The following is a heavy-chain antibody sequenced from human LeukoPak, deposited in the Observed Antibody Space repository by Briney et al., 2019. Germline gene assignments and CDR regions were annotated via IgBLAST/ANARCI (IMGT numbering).Heavy chain of an antibody. CDR1: EYPFTSYW. J-gene: IGHJ4*02. CDR2: IDPDDSYS. V-gene: IGHV5-10-1*01. CDR3: VGGVAGVPDY. D-gene: IGHD6-19*01. Sequence: VESLKIYCKGSEYPFTSYWISWVRQMPGKGLEWMGKIDPDDSYSNYSPSFQGHVTISADKSISTAYLQWSGLKASDTARYYCVGGVAGVPDYWGRGTLVTVSS.